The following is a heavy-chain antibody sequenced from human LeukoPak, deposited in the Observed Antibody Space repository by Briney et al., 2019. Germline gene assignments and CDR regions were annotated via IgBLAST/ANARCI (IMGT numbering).Heavy chain of an antibody. J-gene: IGHJ4*02. V-gene: IGHV3-33*01. Sequence: GGSLRLSCVASGFTFCSYGMHWVRQAPGKGLEWVAVIWYDGSNKYYADSVKGRFTISRDNSKNTLYLQMNSLRAEDTAVYYCAREILLIAAAGTLDYWGQGTLVTVSS. CDR2: IWYDGSNK. CDR3: AREILLIAAAGTLDY. CDR1: GFTFCSYG. D-gene: IGHD6-13*01.